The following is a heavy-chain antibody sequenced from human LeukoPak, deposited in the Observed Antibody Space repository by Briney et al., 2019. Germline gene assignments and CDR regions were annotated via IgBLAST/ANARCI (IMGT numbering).Heavy chain of an antibody. J-gene: IGHJ4*02. Sequence: GGSLRLSCAASGFTFSSYAMSWVRQAPGKGLEWVSAISGSGGSTYYADSVKGRFTISRDNSKNTLYLQMNSLRAEDTAVYYCARSRIMITFGGVLFDYWGQGTLVTVSS. CDR2: ISGSGGST. CDR3: ARSRIMITFGGVLFDY. V-gene: IGHV3-23*01. D-gene: IGHD3-16*01. CDR1: GFTFSSYA.